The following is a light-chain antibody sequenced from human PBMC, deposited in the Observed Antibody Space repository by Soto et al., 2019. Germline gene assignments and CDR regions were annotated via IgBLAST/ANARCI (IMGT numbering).Light chain of an antibody. CDR3: QQRSNYRPIT. Sequence: EIVMTQSPATLSVSPGERATLSCRASQGVTSSLAWYQQRPGQAPRLLLYGASTRAAGIPARFSGSGSGTELTIPTIRLEPDDFAVVYCQQRSNYRPITFGQGTRLEIK. CDR1: QGVTSS. CDR2: GAS. J-gene: IGKJ5*01. V-gene: IGKV3D-15*01.